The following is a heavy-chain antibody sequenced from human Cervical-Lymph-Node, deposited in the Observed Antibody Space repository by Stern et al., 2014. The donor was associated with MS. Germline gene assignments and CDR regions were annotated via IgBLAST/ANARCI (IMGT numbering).Heavy chain of an antibody. CDR2: LSYTGSA. Sequence: VQLVESGPGLVKPSQTLPLTCIVSGGSINSGGYYWSWIRQYPGKGLEWIGYLSYTGSAYYDPSLKSRLSMSIDTSKNQFSLNLNSVTAADTAVYYCARGARYSDSSGYYFYFDYWGQGTLVTVSS. V-gene: IGHV4-31*03. J-gene: IGHJ4*02. CDR3: ARGARYSDSSGYYFYFDY. D-gene: IGHD3-22*01. CDR1: GGSINSGGYY.